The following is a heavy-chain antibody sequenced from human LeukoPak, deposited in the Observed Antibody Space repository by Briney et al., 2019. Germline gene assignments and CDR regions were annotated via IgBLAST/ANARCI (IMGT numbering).Heavy chain of an antibody. Sequence: PGGSLRLSCAASGFTFSSYAMHWVRQAPGKGLEWVAVISYDGSNKYYADSVKGRFTISRDNSKNTLYLQMNSLRAEDTAVYYCARVLTGYYNFDYWGQGTLVTVSP. D-gene: IGHD3-9*01. CDR2: ISYDGSNK. CDR3: ARVLTGYYNFDY. CDR1: GFTFSSYA. V-gene: IGHV3-30*04. J-gene: IGHJ4*02.